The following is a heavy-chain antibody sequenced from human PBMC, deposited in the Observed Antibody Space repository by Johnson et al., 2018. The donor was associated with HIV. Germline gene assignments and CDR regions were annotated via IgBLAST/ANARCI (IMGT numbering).Heavy chain of an antibody. CDR2: IKQDGSEK. V-gene: IGHV3-7*01. CDR3: AKDKDAFDI. J-gene: IGHJ3*02. Sequence: VQLVESGGGLVQPGGSLRLSCAASGFTFSSFWMSWVRQAPGKGLEWVATIKQDGSEKYYVDSVKGRFTISRDNAKNSLYLQMNSLRAEDTAVYYCAKDKDAFDIWGQGTMVTVSS. CDR1: GFTFSSFW.